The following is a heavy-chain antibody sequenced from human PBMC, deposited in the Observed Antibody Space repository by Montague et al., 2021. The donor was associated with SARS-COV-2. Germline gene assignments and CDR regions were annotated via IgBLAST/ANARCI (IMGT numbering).Heavy chain of an antibody. V-gene: IGHV3-9*01. CDR1: GFIVGDYA. CDR3: GKASASNARWMQSPIDY. Sequence: SLRLSCAASGFIVGDYAMHWVRQRPGEGLEWVSSIRWDRGDRSYAASVXGRFSISRDDAKNSLYLQMDSLRPEDTALYYCGKASASNARWMQSPIDYWGQGTPVIVSS. CDR2: IRWDRGDR. J-gene: IGHJ4*02. D-gene: IGHD5-12*01.